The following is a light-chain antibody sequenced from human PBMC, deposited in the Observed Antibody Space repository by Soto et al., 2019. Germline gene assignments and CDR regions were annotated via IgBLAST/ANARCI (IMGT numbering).Light chain of an antibody. CDR2: GAF. V-gene: IGKV3-20*01. Sequence: ETVLTQSPNTLSLSPGEIVTLSCRASQTVIRNYLAWHQQKPGQTDRLIVYGAFSRATGSADRFSGSGSGTYFTPTISSLQPDDVATYYCQQRYSTPPITFGQGTRLDIK. CDR1: QTVIRNY. CDR3: QQRYSTPPIT. J-gene: IGKJ5*01.